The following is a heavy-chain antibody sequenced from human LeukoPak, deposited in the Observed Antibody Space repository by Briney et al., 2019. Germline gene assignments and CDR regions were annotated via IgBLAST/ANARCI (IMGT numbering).Heavy chain of an antibody. D-gene: IGHD3-22*01. V-gene: IGHV4-34*01. J-gene: IGHJ4*02. CDR3: ARPDYDSSGYYYRIFDY. CDR1: GGSFSGYY. CDR2: INHSGST. Sequence: SETLSLTCAVYGGSFSGYYWSWIRQPPGKRLEWIGEINHSGSTNYNPSLKSRVTISVDTSKNQFSLKLSSVTAADTAVYYCARPDYDSSGYYYRIFDYWGQGTLVTVSS.